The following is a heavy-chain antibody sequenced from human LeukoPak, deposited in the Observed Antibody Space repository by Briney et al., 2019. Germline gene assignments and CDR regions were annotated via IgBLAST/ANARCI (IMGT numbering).Heavy chain of an antibody. CDR3: ATHYYDSSGYHSPDY. CDR1: GFPFSSYG. CDR2: ISYDGRNE. Sequence: PGTSLRLSCAASGFPFSSYGMHWVRQAPGKGLEWVAVISYDGRNENHAESVKGRLTISRDNSKNTLYLQMNSLRAEDTALYYCATHYYDSSGYHSPDYWGQGTLVTVSS. V-gene: IGHV3-30*19. D-gene: IGHD3-22*01. J-gene: IGHJ4*02.